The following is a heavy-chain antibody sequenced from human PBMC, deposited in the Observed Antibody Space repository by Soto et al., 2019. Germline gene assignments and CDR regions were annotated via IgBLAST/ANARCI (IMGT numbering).Heavy chain of an antibody. CDR3: TTGTTPISTGTGAY. CDR1: GFIFKMYW. D-gene: IGHD3-10*01. Sequence: PGGSLRLSCAASGFIFKMYWMHWVRQSPGKGLVWISRIYNDGTYSDYADSVRGRFTISRDNVNDTLYLQMNNLRAEDSGLYYCTTGTTPISTGTGAYWGHGTQVTVSS. CDR2: IYNDGTYS. V-gene: IGHV3-74*01. J-gene: IGHJ4*01.